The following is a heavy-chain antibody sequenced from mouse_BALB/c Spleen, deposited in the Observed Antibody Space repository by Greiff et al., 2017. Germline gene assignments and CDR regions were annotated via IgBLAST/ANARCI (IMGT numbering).Heavy chain of an antibody. V-gene: IGHV3-2*02. D-gene: IGHD1-1*01. CDR3: ARRGDYGSSWYFDV. J-gene: IGHJ1*01. CDR2: ISYSGST. Sequence: EVQLQESGPGLVKPSQSLSLTCTVTGYSITSDYAWNWIRQFPGNKLEWMGYISYSGSTSYNPSLKSRISITRDTSKNQFFLQLNSVTTEDTATYYCARRGDYGSSWYFDVWGAGTTVTVSS. CDR1: GYSITSDYA.